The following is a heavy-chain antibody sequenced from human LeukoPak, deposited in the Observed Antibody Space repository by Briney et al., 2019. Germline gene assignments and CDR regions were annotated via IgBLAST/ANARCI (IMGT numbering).Heavy chain of an antibody. D-gene: IGHD3-10*01. V-gene: IGHV3-33*01. CDR3: ARGTVTMVDY. Sequence: GRSLRLSCAASGFTFRSYGMHWVRQAPGKGLQWVAVIWYDGSNKYYADSVKGRFTISRDNSKNTLFLQMNSLRAGDTAVYYCARGTVTMVDYWGQGTLVTVSS. CDR2: IWYDGSNK. CDR1: GFTFRSYG. J-gene: IGHJ4*02.